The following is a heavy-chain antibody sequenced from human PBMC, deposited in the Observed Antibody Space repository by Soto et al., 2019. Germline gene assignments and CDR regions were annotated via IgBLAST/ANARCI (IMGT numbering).Heavy chain of an antibody. Sequence: PGGSLRLSCAASGFTFSSYDMHWVRQATGKGLEWVSAIGTAGDTYYPGSVKGRFTISRENAKNSLYLQMNSLRAEDTAVYYCARGSQLWSTIDYWGQGTLVTVSS. J-gene: IGHJ4*02. V-gene: IGHV3-13*01. CDR3: ARGSQLWSTIDY. CDR2: IGTAGDT. CDR1: GFTFSSYD. D-gene: IGHD5-18*01.